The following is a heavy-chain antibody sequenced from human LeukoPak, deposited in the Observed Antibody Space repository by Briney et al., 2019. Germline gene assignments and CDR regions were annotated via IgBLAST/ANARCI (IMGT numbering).Heavy chain of an antibody. V-gene: IGHV1-18*01. CDR3: ARDRDSYSSSNWFDP. Sequence: ASVKVSCKASGYTFTTYGITWVRQAPGQGLEWMGWISGYSGNTNYAQKLQGRVTMTTDTSTSTAYMELRSLRSDDTAVYYCARDRDSYSSSNWFDPWGQGTLVTVSS. D-gene: IGHD6-13*01. CDR1: GYTFTTYG. J-gene: IGHJ5*02. CDR2: ISGYSGNT.